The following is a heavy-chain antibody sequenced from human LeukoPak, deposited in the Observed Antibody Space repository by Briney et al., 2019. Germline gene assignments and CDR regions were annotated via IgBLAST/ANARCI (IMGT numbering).Heavy chain of an antibody. D-gene: IGHD3-10*01. Sequence: GGSLRLSCAASGFTFDDYGMSWVRQAPGKGLEWVSGINWNGGSTCYADSVKGRFTISRDNAKNSLYLQMNSLRAEDTALYYCAKGGYGSGTWEMRIDYWGQGTLVTVS. J-gene: IGHJ4*02. CDR3: AKGGYGSGTWEMRIDY. CDR2: INWNGGST. CDR1: GFTFDDYG. V-gene: IGHV3-20*04.